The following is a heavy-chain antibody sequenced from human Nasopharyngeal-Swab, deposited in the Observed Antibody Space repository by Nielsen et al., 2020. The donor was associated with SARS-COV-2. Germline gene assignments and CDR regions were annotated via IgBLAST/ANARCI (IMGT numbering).Heavy chain of an antibody. CDR2: IYYSGST. J-gene: IGHJ3*02. D-gene: IGHD4-17*01. CDR3: ARGRRADYGDYEGRGSVSDI. CDR1: GGSISSSSYY. Sequence: SETLSLTCTVSGGSISSSSYYWGWIRQPPGKGLEWIGSIYYSGSTYYNPSLKSRVTISVDTSKNQFSLKLSSVTAADTAVYYCARGRRADYGDYEGRGSVSDIWGQGTMVTVSS. V-gene: IGHV4-39*01.